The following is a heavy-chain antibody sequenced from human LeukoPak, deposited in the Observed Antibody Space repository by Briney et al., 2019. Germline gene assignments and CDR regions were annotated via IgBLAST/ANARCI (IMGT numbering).Heavy chain of an antibody. CDR2: INPNSGGT. D-gene: IGHD5-24*01. Sequence: ASVKVSCKASVYTFTGYYMHWVRQAPGQGLEWMGWINPNSGGTNYAQKFQGRVTMTRDTSISTAYMELSRLRSDDTAVYYCARDLGSYGYNIWFDPWGQGTLVTVSS. V-gene: IGHV1-2*02. CDR1: VYTFTGYY. CDR3: ARDLGSYGYNIWFDP. J-gene: IGHJ5*02.